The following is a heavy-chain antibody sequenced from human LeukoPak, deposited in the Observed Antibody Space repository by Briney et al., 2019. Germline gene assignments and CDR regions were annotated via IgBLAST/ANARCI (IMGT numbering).Heavy chain of an antibody. CDR2: MNPNSGDT. J-gene: IGHJ4*02. CDR1: GYTFTSYD. V-gene: IGHV1-8*01. Sequence: ASVKVSCKASGYTFTSYDINWVRQATGQGLEWMGWMNPNSGDTGYAQKFQGRVTMTRDTSISTAYMDLSSLRSEDTAAYYCARGPFGTGSYFDFWGQGTLVTVSS. CDR3: ARGPFGTGSYFDF. D-gene: IGHD3-10*01.